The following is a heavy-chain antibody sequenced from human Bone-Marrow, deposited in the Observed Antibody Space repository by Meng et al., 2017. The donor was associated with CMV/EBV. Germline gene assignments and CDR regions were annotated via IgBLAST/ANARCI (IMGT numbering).Heavy chain of an antibody. CDR2: INHGGST. J-gene: IGHJ5*02. CDR3: ARGNSDTSGYYGFHP. CDR1: GGSLSGYF. V-gene: IGHV4-34*01. D-gene: IGHD3-22*01. Sequence: SETLSLTCTVYGGSLSGYFWTWIRQPPGKGLEWIGEINHGGSTNYNPSLKSRVTISLDTSKNQLSLKLTSVTAADTAVYYCARGNSDTSGYYGFHPWGQGTLVTVSS.